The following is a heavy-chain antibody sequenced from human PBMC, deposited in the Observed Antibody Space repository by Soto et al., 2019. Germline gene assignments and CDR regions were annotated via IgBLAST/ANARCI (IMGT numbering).Heavy chain of an antibody. CDR2: ISVSAST. Sequence: EVQLLESGGGLIQPGGSLRLSCAASGFTFSSYAMSWVRQAPGKGLEWVSSISVSASTSYGDSVRGRFTISRDNSKSTLYLHFDCLRAGDTAVYYCSNNYYFDSWGQGPLVTVSS. CDR1: GFTFSSYA. CDR3: SNNYYFDS. V-gene: IGHV3-23*01. J-gene: IGHJ4*02. D-gene: IGHD1-1*01.